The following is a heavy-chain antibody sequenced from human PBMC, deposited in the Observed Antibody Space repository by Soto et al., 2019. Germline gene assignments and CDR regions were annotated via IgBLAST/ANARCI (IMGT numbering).Heavy chain of an antibody. D-gene: IGHD3-3*01. CDR2: IYYSGST. CDR3: ARDGDFWSGPNGMDV. J-gene: IGHJ6*02. V-gene: IGHV4-30-4*01. CDR1: GGSISSGDYY. Sequence: PSETLSLTCTVSGGSISSGDYYRSWIRQPPGKGLEWIGYIYYSGSTYYNPSLKSRVTISVDTSKNQFSLKLSSVTAADTAVYYCARDGDFWSGPNGMDVWGQGTTVTVSS.